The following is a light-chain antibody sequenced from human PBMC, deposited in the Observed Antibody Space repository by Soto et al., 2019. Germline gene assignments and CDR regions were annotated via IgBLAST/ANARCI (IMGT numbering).Light chain of an antibody. Sequence: QSALTQPASVSGSPGQSITISCTRTSSDVGSYNLISWYQHHPGKAPKLMIYEDNKRPSGVSNRFSASKSGTTASLTISGLQTEDEADYYCCSYATSHTWLFGGGTKGPS. J-gene: IGLJ3*02. CDR2: EDN. V-gene: IGLV2-23*01. CDR1: SSDVGSYNL. CDR3: CSYATSHTWL.